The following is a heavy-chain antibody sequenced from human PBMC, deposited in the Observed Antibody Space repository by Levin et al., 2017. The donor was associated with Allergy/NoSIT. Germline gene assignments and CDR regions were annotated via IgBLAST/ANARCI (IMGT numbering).Heavy chain of an antibody. CDR3: TRGEIAVVVAGHDAFDI. V-gene: IGHV1-3*01. J-gene: IGHJ3*02. D-gene: IGHD2-15*01. CDR1: GYSFRHYY. Sequence: ASVKVSCKTSGYSFRHYYIHWVRQVSGQRLEWLGRINAANGDTVSSEMFQDRVSFTRDTSASTAYMELSSLKSEDTAVYYCTRGEIAVVVAGHDAFDIWGQGTVVIVSS. CDR2: INAANGDT.